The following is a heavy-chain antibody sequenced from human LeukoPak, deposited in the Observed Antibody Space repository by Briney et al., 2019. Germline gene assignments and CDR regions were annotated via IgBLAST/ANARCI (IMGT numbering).Heavy chain of an antibody. CDR1: GGSISSYY. D-gene: IGHD3-3*01. V-gene: IGHV4-4*07. J-gene: IGHJ4*02. Sequence: SETLSLTCTVSGGSISSYYWSWIRQPAGKGLEWIGRIYTSGSTNYNPSLKSRVTMSVDTSKNQFSLKLSSVTAADTAVYYCARDRYDFWSGGEYYFDYWGQGTLATVSS. CDR2: IYTSGST. CDR3: ARDRYDFWSGGEYYFDY.